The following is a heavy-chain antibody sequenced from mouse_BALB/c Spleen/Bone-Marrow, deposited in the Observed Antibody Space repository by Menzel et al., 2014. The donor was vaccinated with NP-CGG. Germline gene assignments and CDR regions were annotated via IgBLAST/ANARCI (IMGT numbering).Heavy chain of an antibody. D-gene: IGHD4-1*01. CDR2: ISSGGGYT. J-gene: IGHJ1*01. Sequence: EVQRVESGGGLVKPGGSLKLSCAASGFTFSSYAMSWVRQSPEKRLEWVAEISSGGGYTYYPDTVTGRFTISRDNAKNTLYLEMSSLRSEDTAMYYCASKTGTGYWYFDVWGAGTTVTVSS. V-gene: IGHV5-9-4*01. CDR3: ASKTGTGYWYFDV. CDR1: GFTFSSYA.